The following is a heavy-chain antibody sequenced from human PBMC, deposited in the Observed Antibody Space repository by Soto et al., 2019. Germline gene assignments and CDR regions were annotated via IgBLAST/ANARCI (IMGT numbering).Heavy chain of an antibody. J-gene: IGHJ6*02. Sequence: SETLSLTCNVSGDSFSPNYWSWIRQPPGKGLEWVGYIYYGGTTSYNPSLKSRVTISVDTSKNQFSLELSSVTAADTAVYYCARRLYYDSSGFEGGGMDVWGQGTTVTVSS. CDR3: ARRLYYDSSGFEGGGMDV. D-gene: IGHD3-22*01. V-gene: IGHV4-59*01. CDR2: IYYGGTT. CDR1: GDSFSPNY.